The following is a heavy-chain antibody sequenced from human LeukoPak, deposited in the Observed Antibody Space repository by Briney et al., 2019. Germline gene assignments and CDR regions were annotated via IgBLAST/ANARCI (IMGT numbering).Heavy chain of an antibody. CDR2: IYYSGST. V-gene: IGHV4-39*01. Sequence: PSETLSLTRTVSGGSISSNSYYWGWIRQPPGKGLEWIGSIYYSGSTYYNPSLKNRLTISVDTSKNQFSLKLSSVTAADTAVYYCARTRYYYGSRSYGAPYYFDYWGQGTLVTVSS. CDR1: GGSISSNSYY. J-gene: IGHJ4*02. CDR3: ARTRYYYGSRSYGAPYYFDY. D-gene: IGHD3-10*01.